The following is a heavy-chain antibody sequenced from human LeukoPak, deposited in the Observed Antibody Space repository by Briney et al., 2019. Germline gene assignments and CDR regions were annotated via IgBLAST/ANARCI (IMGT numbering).Heavy chain of an antibody. D-gene: IGHD5-12*01. CDR2: INPSGGST. J-gene: IGHJ4*02. CDR3: ACAPRDGYNYNY. CDR1: GGTFSSYA. V-gene: IGHV1-46*01. Sequence: ASVKVSCKASGGTFSSYAISWVRQAPGQGLEWMGIINPSGGSTSYAQKFQGGVTMTRDTSTSTVYMELSSLRSEDTAVYYCACAPRDGYNYNYWGQGTLVTVSS.